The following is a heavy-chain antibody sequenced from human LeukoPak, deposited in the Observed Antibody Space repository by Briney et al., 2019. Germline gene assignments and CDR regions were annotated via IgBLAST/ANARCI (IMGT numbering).Heavy chain of an antibody. CDR1: GFTFSSYG. V-gene: IGHV3-30*02. CDR2: IRYDGSNK. CDR3: ATEASITGTDFDY. J-gene: IGHJ4*02. D-gene: IGHD1-7*01. Sequence: PGGSLRLSCAASGFTFSSYGMHWVRQAPGKGLEWVAFIRYDGSNKYYADSVKGRFTISRDNSKNTLYLQMNSLRAEDTAVYYCATEASITGTDFDYWGQGTLVTVSS.